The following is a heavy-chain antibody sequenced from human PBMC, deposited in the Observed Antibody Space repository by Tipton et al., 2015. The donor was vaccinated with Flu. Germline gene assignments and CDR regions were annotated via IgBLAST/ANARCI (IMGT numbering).Heavy chain of an antibody. J-gene: IGHJ4*02. CDR1: GGSIGSGGYY. CDR3: ARALQNYFDY. V-gene: IGHV4-31*03. Sequence: TLSLTCTVSGGSIGSGGYYWSWIRQHPGKGLEWIGYIYYSGSTYYNPSLKSRVTISIDTSKNQFSLKLSSVTAADTAVYYCARALQNYFDYWGQGTPVTVSS. CDR2: IYYSGST.